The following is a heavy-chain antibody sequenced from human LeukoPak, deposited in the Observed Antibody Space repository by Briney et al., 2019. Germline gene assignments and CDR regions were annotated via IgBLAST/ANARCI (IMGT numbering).Heavy chain of an antibody. Sequence: GESLKISCKGSGYIFTIYWIAWVRQMPGKCLEWMGIIYPGDSDTRYSPSFQGQVTISADKSNSTAYLQWSSLKASDTAIYYCGRGHSYGLRYYFDYWGQGTLVTVSS. J-gene: IGHJ4*02. D-gene: IGHD5-18*01. CDR3: GRGHSYGLRYYFDY. CDR1: GYIFTIYW. CDR2: IYPGDSDT. V-gene: IGHV5-51*01.